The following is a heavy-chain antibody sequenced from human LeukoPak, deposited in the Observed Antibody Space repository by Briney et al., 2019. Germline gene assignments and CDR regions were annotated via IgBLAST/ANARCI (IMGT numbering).Heavy chain of an antibody. CDR3: ARGGYCSGGSCYSGAFDI. V-gene: IGHV1-24*01. CDR2: FDPEDGET. D-gene: IGHD2-15*01. J-gene: IGHJ3*02. Sequence: GASVKVSCKVSGYTLTELSMHWVRQAPGKGLEWMGGFDPEDGETIYAQKFQGRVTMTEDTSTDTAYMELSSLRSEDTAVYYCARGGYCSGGSCYSGAFDIWGQGTMVTVSS. CDR1: GYTLTELS.